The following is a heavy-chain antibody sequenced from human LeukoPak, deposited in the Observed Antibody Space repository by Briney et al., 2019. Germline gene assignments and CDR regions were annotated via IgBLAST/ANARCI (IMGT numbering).Heavy chain of an antibody. Sequence: GASVKVSCKASGYLFTDNYMHWVRQAPGRGFEWMGWIKPETGDTKYAEKFQGRVTMTRDTSISTAYMELNRLTSDDTATYYCARDQAGIVPLDYFDLWGQGSLVTVS. CDR3: ARDQAGIVPLDYFDL. D-gene: IGHD3-10*01. V-gene: IGHV1-2*02. CDR2: IKPETGDT. J-gene: IGHJ4*01. CDR1: GYLFTDNY.